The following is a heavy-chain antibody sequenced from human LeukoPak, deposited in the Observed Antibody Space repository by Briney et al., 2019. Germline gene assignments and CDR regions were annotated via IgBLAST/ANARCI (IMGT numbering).Heavy chain of an antibody. CDR2: ISYDGSKE. CDR3: ARSYYYGSGGYLDY. D-gene: IGHD3-10*01. Sequence: GGSLRLSCTASGFTFSTYGMHWVRQAPGKGLEWVAVISYDGSKEYYVDSVKGRFTISRDNSKNTLYLQMNSLRAEDTAVYYCARSYYYGSGGYLDYWGQGTLVTVSS. J-gene: IGHJ4*02. V-gene: IGHV3-30*03. CDR1: GFTFSTYG.